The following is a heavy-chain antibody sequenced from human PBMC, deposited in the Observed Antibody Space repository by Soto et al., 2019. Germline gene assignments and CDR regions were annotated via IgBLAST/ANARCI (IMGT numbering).Heavy chain of an antibody. V-gene: IGHV1-69*05. CDR2: IIAIYGTT. J-gene: IGHJ3*02. CDR3: ARATRFDAFDI. Sequence: ASVKVSCKASGGTFSSYTISWVLQAPGQGLEWMGGIIAIYGTTDYAQKLQGRVTMTTDTSTSTAYMDLRSLRSDDTAVYYCARATRFDAFDIWGQGTMVTVSS. CDR1: GGTFSSYT.